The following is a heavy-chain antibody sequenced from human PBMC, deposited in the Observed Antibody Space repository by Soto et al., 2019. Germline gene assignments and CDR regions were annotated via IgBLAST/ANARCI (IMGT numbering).Heavy chain of an antibody. CDR3: ARWRAYGSGTQGMDV. D-gene: IGHD3-10*01. CDR2: INSDGSIT. CDR1: GFSFSSHW. J-gene: IGHJ6*02. Sequence: EVQLVESGGDLVQPGGSLRLSCAASGFSFSSHWMHWVRQAPGKGLVWVSRINSDGSITSYADSVKGRFTIARDNAKNTLYVEMNSLRVEDTAVYYWARWRAYGSGTQGMDVWGQGTTVIVSS. V-gene: IGHV3-74*01.